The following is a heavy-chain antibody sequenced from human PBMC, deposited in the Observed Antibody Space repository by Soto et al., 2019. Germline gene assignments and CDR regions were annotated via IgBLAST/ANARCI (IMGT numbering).Heavy chain of an antibody. CDR2: IIPIFGTA. CDR1: GGTFSSFA. CDR3: AIVVVXAALSPGPSYYHYGMDV. J-gene: IGHJ6*02. V-gene: IGHV1-69*13. Sequence: SVKVSCKASGGTFSSFAISWVRQAPGQGLEWMGGIIPIFGTANYAQKFQGRVTITADESTSTAYMELSSLRSEDTAVYYCAIVVVXAALSPGPSYYHYGMDVWGQGTTVTVSS. D-gene: IGHD2-15*01.